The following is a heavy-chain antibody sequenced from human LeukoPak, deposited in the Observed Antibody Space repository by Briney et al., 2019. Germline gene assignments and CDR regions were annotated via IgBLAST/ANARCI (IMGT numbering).Heavy chain of an antibody. CDR3: ARNWGITSIDY. V-gene: IGHV4-31*03. Sequence: SETLSLTCTVSGGSISSGGYYWNWIRQHPGKGLEWIGFIYYSGSTYYNPSLKSRVTISVDTSKNQFSLKLSSVTAADTAVYYCARNWGITSIDYWGQGTLVTVSS. CDR1: GGSISSGGYY. J-gene: IGHJ4*02. CDR2: IYYSGST. D-gene: IGHD3-10*01.